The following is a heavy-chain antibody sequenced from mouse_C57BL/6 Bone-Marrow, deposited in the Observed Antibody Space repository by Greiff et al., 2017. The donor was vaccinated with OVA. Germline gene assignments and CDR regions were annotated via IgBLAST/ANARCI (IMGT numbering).Heavy chain of an antibody. Sequence: VQLVESGAELARPGASVKLSCKASGYTFTSYGISWVKQRTGQGLEWIGEIYPRSGNTYYNEKFKGKATLTADKSSSTAYMELRSLTSEDSAVYFCARNRGGQYFDYWGQGTTLTVSS. CDR3: ARNRGGQYFDY. CDR1: GYTFTSYG. V-gene: IGHV1-81*01. CDR2: IYPRSGNT. J-gene: IGHJ2*01. D-gene: IGHD1-1*02.